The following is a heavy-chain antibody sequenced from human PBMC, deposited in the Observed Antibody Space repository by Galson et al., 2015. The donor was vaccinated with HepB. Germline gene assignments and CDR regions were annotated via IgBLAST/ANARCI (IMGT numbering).Heavy chain of an antibody. CDR3: ARTVVLLWFGELPNWFDP. D-gene: IGHD3-10*01. CDR2: IYPGDSDT. J-gene: IGHJ5*02. CDR1: GYSFTSYW. V-gene: IGHV5-51*01. Sequence: QSGAEVKKPGESLKISCKGSGYSFTSYWIGWVRQMPGKGLEWMGIIYPGDSDTRYSPSFQGQVTISADKSISTAYLQWSSLKASDTAMYYCARTVVLLWFGELPNWFDPWGQGTLVTVSS.